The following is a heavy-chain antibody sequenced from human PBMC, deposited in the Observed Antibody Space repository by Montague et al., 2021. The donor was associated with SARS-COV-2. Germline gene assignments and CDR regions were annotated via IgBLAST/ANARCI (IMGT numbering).Heavy chain of an antibody. Sequence: SETLSLTCAVFGGSFSGYYWSWIRQPPEKGLEWIGEINHSGSTNYNPSLKSRVTISVDTSKNQFSLKLSSATAADTAVYYCARVRYYGSGTSLGMDVWGQGTTVTVSS. CDR2: INHSGST. CDR3: ARVRYYGSGTSLGMDV. D-gene: IGHD3-10*01. J-gene: IGHJ6*02. V-gene: IGHV4-34*01. CDR1: GGSFSGYY.